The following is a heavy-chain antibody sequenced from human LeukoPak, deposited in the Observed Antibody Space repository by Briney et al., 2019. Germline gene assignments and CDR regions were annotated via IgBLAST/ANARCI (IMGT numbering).Heavy chain of an antibody. J-gene: IGHJ4*02. V-gene: IGHV3-7*04. CDR2: IKQDGSQK. Sequence: PGGSLRLSCAASGFTLSGYWMSWVAQAPGKGLEWVANIKQDGSQKYYVDSVKGRFTISRDNAKNSLDLQMNSLRAEDTAVYYCARESSSWGDYWGQGTPVTVSS. D-gene: IGHD6-13*01. CDR1: GFTLSGYW. CDR3: ARESSSWGDY.